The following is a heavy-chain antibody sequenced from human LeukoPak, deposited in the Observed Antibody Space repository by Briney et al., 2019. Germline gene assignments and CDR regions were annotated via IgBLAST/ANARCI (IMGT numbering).Heavy chain of an antibody. J-gene: IGHJ4*02. Sequence: SSETLSLTCSVSGGSISSYYWSWIRQPPGKGLEWIGYIYYSGSANYNPSLKSRDTISVDTSKNQFSLKLSSVTAADTAVYYCARDQTGARFDYWGQGTLVTVSS. CDR3: ARDQTGARFDY. V-gene: IGHV4-59*01. CDR1: GGSISSYY. D-gene: IGHD1-1*01. CDR2: IYYSGSA.